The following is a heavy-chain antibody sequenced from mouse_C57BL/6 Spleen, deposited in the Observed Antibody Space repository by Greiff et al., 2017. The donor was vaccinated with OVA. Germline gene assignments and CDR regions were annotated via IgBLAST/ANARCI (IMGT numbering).Heavy chain of an antibody. CDR1: GYAFSSYW. Sequence: QVQLQQSGAELVKPGASVKISCKASGYAFSSYWMNWVKQRPGKGLEWIGQIYPGDGDTNYNGKFKGKATLTADKSSRTAYMQLSSLTSEDSAVYFCARQVDYDGAWFAYWGQGTLVTVSA. CDR3: ARQVDYDGAWFAY. J-gene: IGHJ3*01. V-gene: IGHV1-80*01. CDR2: IYPGDGDT. D-gene: IGHD2-4*01.